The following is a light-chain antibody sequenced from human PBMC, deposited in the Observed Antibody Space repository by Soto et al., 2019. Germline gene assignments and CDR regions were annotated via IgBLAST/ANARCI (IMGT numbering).Light chain of an antibody. Sequence: DIQMTQSPSTLSGSVGDRVTITCRASQTISSWLAWYQRKPGKAPKLLISAASSLQSGVPSRFSGSGSGTDFTLTISSLQPEDFATYYCQQSYSTPPTFGQGTKVDIK. J-gene: IGKJ1*01. CDR1: QTISSW. CDR2: AAS. V-gene: IGKV1-39*01. CDR3: QQSYSTPPT.